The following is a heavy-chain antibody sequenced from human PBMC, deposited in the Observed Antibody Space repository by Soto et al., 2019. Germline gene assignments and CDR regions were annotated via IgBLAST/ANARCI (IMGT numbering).Heavy chain of an antibody. Sequence: RASVRLSCAASGFTFSTYSMNWVRQAPGKGLEWVSSISGSGNYTHYADFLRGRFTIPRDNAKTSLYLQMNSLRAEDTAVYYCAREGINNYNEYYFDSWGQGTVVTVSS. J-gene: IGHJ4*02. V-gene: IGHV3-21*01. D-gene: IGHD4-4*01. CDR3: AREGINNYNEYYFDS. CDR2: ISGSGNYT. CDR1: GFTFSTYS.